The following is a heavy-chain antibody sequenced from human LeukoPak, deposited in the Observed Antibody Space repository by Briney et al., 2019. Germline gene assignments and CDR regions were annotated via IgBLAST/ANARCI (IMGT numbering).Heavy chain of an antibody. D-gene: IGHD6-6*01. Sequence: TGGSLRLSCAAPGFTFSSYWMHWVRQAPGKGLVWVSRINSDGSSTSYADSVKGRFTISRDNAKNTLYLQMNSLRAEDTAVYYCAIDEYSSSSGNYWGQGTLVTVSS. CDR1: GFTFSSYW. CDR2: INSDGSST. V-gene: IGHV3-74*01. J-gene: IGHJ4*02. CDR3: AIDEYSSSSGNY.